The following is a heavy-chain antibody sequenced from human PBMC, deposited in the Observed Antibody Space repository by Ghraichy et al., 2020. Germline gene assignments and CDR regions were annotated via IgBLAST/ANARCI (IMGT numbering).Heavy chain of an antibody. CDR2: IYYSGST. Sequence: SETLSLTCTVSGGSISSYYWSWIRQPPGKGLEWIGYIYYSGSTNYNPSLKSRVTISVDTSKNQFSLKLSSVTAADTAVYYCARHVVHFDWLLYPPGEFDPWGQGTLVTVSS. D-gene: IGHD3-9*01. CDR3: ARHVVHFDWLLYPPGEFDP. V-gene: IGHV4-59*08. J-gene: IGHJ5*02. CDR1: GGSISSYY.